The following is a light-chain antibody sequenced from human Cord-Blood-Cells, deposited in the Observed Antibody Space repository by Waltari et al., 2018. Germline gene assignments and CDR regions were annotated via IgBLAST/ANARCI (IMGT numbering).Light chain of an antibody. CDR3: SSYAGSNYV. CDR2: EVS. Sequence: QSALTQPPSASGSPGQSVIISCPGTSSDVGGYNYVSWYQQHPGKAPKLMIYEVSKRPSGVPDRFSGSKSGNTASLTVSGLQAEDEADYYCSSYAGSNYVFGTGTKVTVL. V-gene: IGLV2-8*01. CDR1: SSDVGGYNY. J-gene: IGLJ1*01.